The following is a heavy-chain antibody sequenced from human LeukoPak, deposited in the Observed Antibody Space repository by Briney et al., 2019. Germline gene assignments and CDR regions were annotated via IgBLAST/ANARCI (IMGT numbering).Heavy chain of an antibody. CDR2: IMEDGSEK. CDR1: GFTFSSYW. Sequence: GGSLRLSCAASGFTFSSYWMSWVRQAPGKGLEWVANIMEDGSEKKYVYSVKGRFSISRDNAENSLFLQMNSLRVEDTAVYYCARDERGGHLYSWGQGTLVIVSS. J-gene: IGHJ4*02. D-gene: IGHD3-16*01. V-gene: IGHV3-7*01. CDR3: ARDERGGHLYS.